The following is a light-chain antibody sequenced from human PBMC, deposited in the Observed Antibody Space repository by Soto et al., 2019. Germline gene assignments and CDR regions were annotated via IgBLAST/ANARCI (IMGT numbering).Light chain of an antibody. V-gene: IGKV3-11*01. CDR3: QQRSNWPT. J-gene: IGKJ5*01. Sequence: IVLTQSPATLSLSPGGRATLGCRASQSISFYLTWYQHTPGQAPRLLIYDASNRATGIPARFSGSGYGTDFTLTISSLEPEDFAVYYCQQRSNWPTFGQGTRIE. CDR1: QSISFY. CDR2: DAS.